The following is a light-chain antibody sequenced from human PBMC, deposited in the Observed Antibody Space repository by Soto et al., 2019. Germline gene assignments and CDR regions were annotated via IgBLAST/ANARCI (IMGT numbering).Light chain of an antibody. CDR3: NSYTTSATYV. V-gene: IGLV2-14*01. Sequence: QSALTQPASVSGSPGQSITISCTGTSSYVGGYNYVSWYQHHPGEAPKLIIFEVTKRPSGVPYRFSGSKSANTASLTISGLQAEDEADYFCNSYTTSATYVFGSGTKLTVL. J-gene: IGLJ1*01. CDR2: EVT. CDR1: SSYVGGYNY.